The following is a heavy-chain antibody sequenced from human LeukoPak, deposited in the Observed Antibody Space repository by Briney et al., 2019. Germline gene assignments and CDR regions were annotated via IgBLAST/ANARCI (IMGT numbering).Heavy chain of an antibody. CDR3: ARFAATPPYYQYYYMDV. Sequence: PSETLSLTCSVSGGSISTYYWSWIRQHPGRGREWIGYIYYSGSPGYNPSLKSRVPISVETSKNHFSLNLSSVTAADTALYYFARFAATPPYYQYYYMDVWGKGTTVTISS. CDR1: GGSISTYY. CDR2: IYYSGSP. V-gene: IGHV4-59*01. J-gene: IGHJ6*03. D-gene: IGHD2-15*01.